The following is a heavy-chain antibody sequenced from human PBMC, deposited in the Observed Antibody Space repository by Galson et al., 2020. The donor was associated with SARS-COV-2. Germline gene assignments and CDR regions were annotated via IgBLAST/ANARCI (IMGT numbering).Heavy chain of an antibody. CDR1: GFIFRSYW. Sequence: GESLKISCAASGFIFRSYWMTWVRQTPGQGLEWVASIKEDGSEKDYVDSLRGRFTISRDNTKNSLYLQMDSLRVEDTAVYYCARLSVLSTARWLDPWGQGTLVTVSS. J-gene: IGHJ5*02. D-gene: IGHD3-16*01. CDR3: ARLSVLSTARWLDP. V-gene: IGHV3-7*03. CDR2: IKEDGSEK.